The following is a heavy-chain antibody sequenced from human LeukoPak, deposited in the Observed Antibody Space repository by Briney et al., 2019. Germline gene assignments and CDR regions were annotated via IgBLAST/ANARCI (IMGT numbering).Heavy chain of an antibody. J-gene: IGHJ4*02. V-gene: IGHV1-69*05. Sequence: SVKVSCKASGGTFSSYAISWVRQAPGQGLEWMGGIILIFGTANYAQKFQGRVTITTDESTSTAYMGLSSLRSEDTAVYYCAKDYQYYDFWSGPAQIDYWGQGTLVTVSS. CDR2: IILIFGTA. D-gene: IGHD3-3*01. CDR1: GGTFSSYA. CDR3: AKDYQYYDFWSGPAQIDY.